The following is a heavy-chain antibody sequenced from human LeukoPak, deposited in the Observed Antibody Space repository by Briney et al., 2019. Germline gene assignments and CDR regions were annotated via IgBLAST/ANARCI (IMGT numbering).Heavy chain of an antibody. J-gene: IGHJ3*02. CDR1: GYSFTSYW. Sequence: GESLKISCKGSGYSFTSYWIGWVRQMPGKGLEWMGIIYRGDSDARYSPSFQGQVTISADKSISTAYLQWSSLKASDTAMYYCARHLVETKEPHSRDFYYYDSSGYLDAFDIWGQGTMVTVSS. CDR2: IYRGDSDA. CDR3: ARHLVETKEPHSRDFYYYDSSGYLDAFDI. V-gene: IGHV5-51*01. D-gene: IGHD3-22*01.